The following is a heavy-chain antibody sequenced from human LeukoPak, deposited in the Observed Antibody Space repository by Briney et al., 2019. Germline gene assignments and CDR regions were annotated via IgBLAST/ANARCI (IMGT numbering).Heavy chain of an antibody. V-gene: IGHV3-20*04. D-gene: IGHD3-10*01. CDR3: ARDGASGSYYTTVSG. CDR2: INWNGGST. J-gene: IGHJ4*02. CDR1: GFTFDDYG. Sequence: GGSLRLSCAASGFTFDDYGMSWVRQAPGKGLEWVSGINWNGGSTGYADSVKGRFTISRDNAKNSLYLQMNSLRAEDTAVYYCARDGASGSYYTTVSGGGQGTLVTVSS.